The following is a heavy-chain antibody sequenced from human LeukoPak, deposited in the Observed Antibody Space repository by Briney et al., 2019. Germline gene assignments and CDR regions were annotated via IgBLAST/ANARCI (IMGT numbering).Heavy chain of an antibody. V-gene: IGHV3-23*01. Sequence: PGGSLRLSCAASGFTFSSYAMSWVRQAPGKGLEWVSAISGSGGSTYYADSVKGRFTISRDNSKNTLYLQMNSLRAEDTAVYYCAKGYCSSTSCYTNWFDPWGQGTLVTVSS. CDR2: ISGSGGST. CDR1: GFTFSSYA. J-gene: IGHJ5*02. D-gene: IGHD2-2*01. CDR3: AKGYCSSTSCYTNWFDP.